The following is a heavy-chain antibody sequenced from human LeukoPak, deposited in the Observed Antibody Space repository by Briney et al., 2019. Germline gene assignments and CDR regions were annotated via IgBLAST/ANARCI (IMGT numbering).Heavy chain of an antibody. CDR1: GGTFSSYA. V-gene: IGHV1-69*01. D-gene: IGHD6-25*01. CDR2: IIPIFGTA. J-gene: IGHJ4*02. Sequence: WASVTVSCTASGGTFSSYAISWVRQAPGQGLEWMGGIIPIFGTANYAQKFQGRVTITADESTSTAYMELSSLRSEDTAVYYCARGDPKAGSGYFDYWGQGTLVTVSS. CDR3: ARGDPKAGSGYFDY.